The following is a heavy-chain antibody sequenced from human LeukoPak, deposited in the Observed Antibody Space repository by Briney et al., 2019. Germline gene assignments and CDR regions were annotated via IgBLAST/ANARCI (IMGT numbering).Heavy chain of an antibody. V-gene: IGHV4-4*09. Sequence: QPSETLSLPCTVSGDPISSYYWTWIRLPPGKGLEWIGYIYTSGSTNSNPSLKSRVTISVDTSKNQISLKLSPVTAADTAIHYWARRGRHYDILCGYYYGHYCDSWGQGTLVNVSS. CDR3: ARRGRHYDILCGYYYGHYCDS. D-gene: IGHD3-9*01. CDR1: GDPISSYY. CDR2: IYTSGST. J-gene: IGHJ4*02.